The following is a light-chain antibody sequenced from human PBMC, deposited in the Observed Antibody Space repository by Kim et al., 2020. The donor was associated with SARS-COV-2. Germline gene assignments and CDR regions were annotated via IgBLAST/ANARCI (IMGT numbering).Light chain of an antibody. Sequence: VSPGQTASITCSGDKLGDKYVCWYQQKPGQSPVRVIYEDGRRPSGIPERFLGSNSGNTATLTISGTQAMDEADYYCQAWDSSTGVFGGGTQLTVL. V-gene: IGLV3-1*01. CDR3: QAWDSSTGV. CDR2: EDG. J-gene: IGLJ3*02. CDR1: KLGDKY.